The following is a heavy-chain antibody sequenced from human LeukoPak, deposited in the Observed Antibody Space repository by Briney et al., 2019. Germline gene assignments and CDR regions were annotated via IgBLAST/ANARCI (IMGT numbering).Heavy chain of an antibody. CDR3: AREGDQLAYDY. Sequence: GGSLRLSCAASGFTFSSYDMHWVRQATGKGLEWVSAIGTAGDTYYPGSVKGRFTISRENAKNSLYLQMNSLRAGHTAVYYCAREGDQLAYDYWGQGTLVTVSS. CDR2: IGTAGDT. CDR1: GFTFSSYD. J-gene: IGHJ4*02. V-gene: IGHV3-13*01. D-gene: IGHD2-2*01.